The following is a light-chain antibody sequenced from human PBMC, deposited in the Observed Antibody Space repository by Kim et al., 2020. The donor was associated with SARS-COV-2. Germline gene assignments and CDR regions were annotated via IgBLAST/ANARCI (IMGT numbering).Light chain of an antibody. J-gene: IGLJ2*01. V-gene: IGLV1-40*01. CDR3: QSYDSSPSMV. CDR1: SSKIGAGYD. Sequence: GQRVPISCTGSSSKIGAGYDVHWYQQLPGTAPKLLIYGNSNRPSGVPDRFSGSESGTSASLAITGLQAEDEADYYCQSYDSSPSMVFGGGTQLTVL. CDR2: GNS.